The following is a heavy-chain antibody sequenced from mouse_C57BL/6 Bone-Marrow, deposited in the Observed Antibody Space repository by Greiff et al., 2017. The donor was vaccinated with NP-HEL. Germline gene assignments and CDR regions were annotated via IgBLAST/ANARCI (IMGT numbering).Heavy chain of an antibody. CDR1: GYSFTSYY. CDR3: ARGDSAWFAY. CDR2: IYPGSGNT. V-gene: IGHV1-66*01. J-gene: IGHJ3*01. Sequence: VQLQQSGPELVKISCKASGYSFTSYYIHWVKQRPGQGLEWIGWIYPGSGNTKYNEKFKGKATLTADTSSSTAYMQLSSLTSEDSAVYYCARGDSAWFAYWGQGTLVTVSA.